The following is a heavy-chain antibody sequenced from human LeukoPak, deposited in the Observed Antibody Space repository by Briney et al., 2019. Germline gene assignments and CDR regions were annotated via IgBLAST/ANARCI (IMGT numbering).Heavy chain of an antibody. CDR3: TTDRVWYYYDSSGYLGYFDY. D-gene: IGHD3-22*01. Sequence: PGGSLRLSCAASGFTFSNAWMSWVRQAPGKGLEWVGRIKSKTDGGTTDYAAPVKGRFTISRDDSKNTLYLQMNSLKTEDTAVYYCTTDRVWYYYDSSGYLGYFDYWGQGTLVTVSS. V-gene: IGHV3-15*01. J-gene: IGHJ4*02. CDR1: GFTFSNAW. CDR2: IKSKTDGGTT.